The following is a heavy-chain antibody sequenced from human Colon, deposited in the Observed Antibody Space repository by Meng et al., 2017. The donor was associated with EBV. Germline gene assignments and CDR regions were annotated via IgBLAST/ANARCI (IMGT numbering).Heavy chain of an antibody. V-gene: IGHV4-4*02. D-gene: IGHD1-1*01. J-gene: IGHJ2*01. CDR2: IFHSGLT. CDR1: GGSLSSSNW. Sequence: HVQLQEPGPGLLKTSVPLSLTCAVSGGSLSSSNWWGWVRQSPEKGLEWIGEIFHSGLTNYNPSLQSRVTISVDKSKNQFSLEVTSVTAADTAIYYCMRDLLVLEKNEVWGRGTLVTVSS. CDR3: MRDLLVLEKNEV.